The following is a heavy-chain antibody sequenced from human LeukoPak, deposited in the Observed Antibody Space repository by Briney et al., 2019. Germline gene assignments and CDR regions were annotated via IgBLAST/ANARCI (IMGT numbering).Heavy chain of an antibody. CDR2: ISAYNGNT. D-gene: IGHD6-13*01. Sequence: ASVKVSCKASGYTFTSYGISWVRQAPGQGLEWMGWISAYNGNTNYAQKLQGRVTMTTDTSTSTAYMELRSLRSDDTAVYYCASMYSSSWTYYFDYWGQGTQVTVSS. CDR1: GYTFTSYG. CDR3: ASMYSSSWTYYFDY. J-gene: IGHJ4*02. V-gene: IGHV1-18*01.